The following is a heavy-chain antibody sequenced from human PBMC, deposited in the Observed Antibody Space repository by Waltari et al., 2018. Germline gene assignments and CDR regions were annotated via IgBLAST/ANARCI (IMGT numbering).Heavy chain of an antibody. CDR2: ISGGGGVT. CDR3: AKDPNGDYIGAFDT. D-gene: IGHD2-8*01. CDR1: TFTFSNYA. Sequence: EVQVLESGGLLVQPGGSLRLSCAASTFTFSNYAMTWVRQAPGEGLDYISAISGGGGVTVYANSVKGQFTNSRDNSKSTLYLRMNSLRGEDTATYYCAKDPNGDYIGAFDTWGQGTMVTVSP. V-gene: IGHV3-23*01. J-gene: IGHJ3*02.